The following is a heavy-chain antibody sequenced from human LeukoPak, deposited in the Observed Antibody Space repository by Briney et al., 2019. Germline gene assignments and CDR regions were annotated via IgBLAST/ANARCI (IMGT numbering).Heavy chain of an antibody. V-gene: IGHV4-4*02. Sequence: PSGTLSLTCAVSGGSISSSNEWSWVRQPPGKGLEWIGEINHSGTTDYNPSLKSRVTISADKSKNQFSLKLSSVTAADTAVYYCARQRGTSWGQGTLVTASS. D-gene: IGHD1-26*01. J-gene: IGHJ4*02. CDR2: INHSGTT. CDR1: GGSISSSNE. CDR3: ARQRGTS.